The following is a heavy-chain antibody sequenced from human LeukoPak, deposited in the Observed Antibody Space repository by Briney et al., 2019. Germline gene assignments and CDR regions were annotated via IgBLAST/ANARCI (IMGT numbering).Heavy chain of an antibody. CDR3: ARQVGYSSSSGGLYYYYGMDV. J-gene: IGHJ6*02. CDR2: IYYSGST. Sequence: PSETLSLTCTVSGGSISSYYWSWIRQPPGKGLEWIGYIYYSGSTNYHPSLKSRVTISVDTSKNQFSLKLSSVTAADTAVYYCARQVGYSSSSGGLYYYYGMDVWGQGTTVTVSS. CDR1: GGSISSYY. D-gene: IGHD6-6*01. V-gene: IGHV4-59*08.